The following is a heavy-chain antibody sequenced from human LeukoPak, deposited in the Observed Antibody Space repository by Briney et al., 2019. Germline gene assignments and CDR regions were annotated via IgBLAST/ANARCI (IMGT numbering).Heavy chain of an antibody. CDR2: IYYTGNT. J-gene: IGHJ4*02. CDR1: GGSISSYY. D-gene: IGHD3/OR15-3a*01. CDR3: ARQTGSGLFTLP. V-gene: IGHV4-59*05. Sequence: ASETLSLTCTVSGGSISSYYWSWIRQPAGKGLEWIGSIYYTGNTYYNASLKSRVTISIDTSKNQISLRLTSVTATDTAMYYCARQTGSGLFTLPGGQGTLVTVSS.